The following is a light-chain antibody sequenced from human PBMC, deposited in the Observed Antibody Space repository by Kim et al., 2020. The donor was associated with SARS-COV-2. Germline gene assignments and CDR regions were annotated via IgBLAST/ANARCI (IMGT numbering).Light chain of an antibody. V-gene: IGKV1-5*01. Sequence: DLQMTQSPSTVSASEGDRVTITCRASQNINRWLAWYQQKPGNAPKLLISDASSLQSGVPSRFSGSGSGTEFTLTISSLHPDDFATYYSQEYNSYSGTFGQGTKVDI. CDR3: QEYNSYSGT. CDR2: DAS. CDR1: QNINRW. J-gene: IGKJ1*01.